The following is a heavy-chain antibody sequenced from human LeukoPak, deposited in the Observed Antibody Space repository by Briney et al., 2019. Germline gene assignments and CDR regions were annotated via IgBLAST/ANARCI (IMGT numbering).Heavy chain of an antibody. D-gene: IGHD3-10*01. CDR2: INPKTGDT. CDR1: GYTFTDYY. Sequence: ASVKVSCKASGYTFTDYYNHWVRQAPGQGLEWMGWINPKTGDTNFAQKFQGRVTMTRDTSISTAYMELRSLRSDDTAVYYCARGDYYGSGSSMYYFDYWGQGTLVTVSS. CDR3: ARGDYYGSGSSMYYFDY. J-gene: IGHJ4*02. V-gene: IGHV1-2*02.